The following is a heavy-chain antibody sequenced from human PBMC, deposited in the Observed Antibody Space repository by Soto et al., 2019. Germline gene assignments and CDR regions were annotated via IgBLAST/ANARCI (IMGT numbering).Heavy chain of an antibody. Sequence: QVQLVQSGAEVKKPGASVKVSCKASGYTFTSYGISWVRQAPGQGLEWMGWISAYNGNTNYAQNLQGRVTMTTDTSTSTAYMELRSLRSDDTAVYYCARAVGITMVRGVISMGMDVWGQGTTVTVSS. CDR3: ARAVGITMVRGVISMGMDV. CDR1: GYTFTSYG. CDR2: ISAYNGNT. J-gene: IGHJ6*02. D-gene: IGHD3-10*01. V-gene: IGHV1-18*01.